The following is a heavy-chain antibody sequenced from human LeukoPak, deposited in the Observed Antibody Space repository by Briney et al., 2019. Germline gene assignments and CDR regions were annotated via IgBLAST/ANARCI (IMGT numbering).Heavy chain of an antibody. CDR3: ARGNILTGYLGPAFDI. D-gene: IGHD3-9*01. Sequence: PGGSLRLSCAASGFTFSSYAMHWVRQAPGKGLEWVAVISYDGSIKYYADSVKGRFTISRDNSKNTLYLQMNSLRAEDTAVYYCARGNILTGYLGPAFDIWGQGTMVTVSS. V-gene: IGHV3-30-3*01. CDR1: GFTFSSYA. J-gene: IGHJ3*02. CDR2: ISYDGSIK.